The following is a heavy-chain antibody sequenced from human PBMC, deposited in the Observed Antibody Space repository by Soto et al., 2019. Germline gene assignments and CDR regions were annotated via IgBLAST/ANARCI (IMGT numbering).Heavy chain of an antibody. J-gene: IGHJ4*02. CDR2: IYSGGST. V-gene: IGHV3-66*01. CDR1: GFTVSSNY. D-gene: IGHD2-15*01. CDR3: ARDRPGPGYCSGGSCYGLGYNDY. Sequence: GGSLRLSCAASGFTVSSNYMSWVRQAPGKGLEWVSVIYSGGSTYYADSVKGRFTISRDNSKNTLYLQMNSLGAEDTAVYYCARDRPGPGYCSGGSCYGLGYNDYWGQGTLVTVSS.